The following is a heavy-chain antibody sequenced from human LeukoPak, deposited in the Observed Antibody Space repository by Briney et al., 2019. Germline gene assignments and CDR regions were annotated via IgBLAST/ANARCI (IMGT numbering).Heavy chain of an antibody. Sequence: ASVKVSCKASGYTFTSYYMHWVRQAPGQGLEWMGIINPSGGSTSYAQKFQGRVTMTRDMSTSTVYMELSSLRSEDTAVYYCARGSPLDFWSGYQYYYYYYMDVWGKGTTVTVSS. J-gene: IGHJ6*03. V-gene: IGHV1-46*01. CDR1: GYTFTSYY. D-gene: IGHD3-3*01. CDR3: ARGSPLDFWSGYQYYYYYYMDV. CDR2: INPSGGST.